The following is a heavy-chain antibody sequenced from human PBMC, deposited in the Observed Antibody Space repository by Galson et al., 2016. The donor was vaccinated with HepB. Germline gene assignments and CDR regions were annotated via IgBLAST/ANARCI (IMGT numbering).Heavy chain of an antibody. V-gene: IGHV4-30-4*01. J-gene: IGHJ5*02. Sequence: TLSLTYTVSAGSISSGDYYWSWIRQPPGKGLAWVGYIYYSGISYYMASLKSRATMSVDTSNNQFSLNLTSVTAADTAVYYCARFYYGDYGRFDPWGQGILVTVSS. CDR2: IYYSGIS. D-gene: IGHD4-17*01. CDR1: AGSISSGDYY. CDR3: ARFYYGDYGRFDP.